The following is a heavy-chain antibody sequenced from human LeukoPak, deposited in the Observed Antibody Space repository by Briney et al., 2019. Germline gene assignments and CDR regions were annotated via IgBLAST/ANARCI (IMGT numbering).Heavy chain of an antibody. CDR3: AKAPVVVVSTFEY. J-gene: IGHJ4*02. D-gene: IGHD2-21*01. CDR1: GFTFSNFA. V-gene: IGHV3-23*05. Sequence: GGTLRLSCVASGFTFSNFAMSWVRQTPRKGLEWVSTIHSIADKTYYADSVKGRFTNCRDNSKITLYLQMDSLRDDDTAVYYCAKAPVVVVSTFEYWGQGTVVTVSS. CDR2: IHSIADKT.